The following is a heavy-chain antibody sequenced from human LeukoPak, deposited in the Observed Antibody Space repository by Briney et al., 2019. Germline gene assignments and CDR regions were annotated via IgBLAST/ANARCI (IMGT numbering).Heavy chain of an antibody. Sequence: GGSLRLSCAASGFTFSNYPMHWVRQAPGKGLEYVSTISSNGGSTFYASSVKGRFTISRDNSKNTLYLQMGSLRPEDMAVYYCARETLGGYCSGGSCYSPRHFDYWGQGTLVTVSS. CDR3: ARETLGGYCSGGSCYSPRHFDY. CDR1: GFTFSNYP. V-gene: IGHV3-64*01. D-gene: IGHD2-15*01. J-gene: IGHJ4*02. CDR2: ISSNGGST.